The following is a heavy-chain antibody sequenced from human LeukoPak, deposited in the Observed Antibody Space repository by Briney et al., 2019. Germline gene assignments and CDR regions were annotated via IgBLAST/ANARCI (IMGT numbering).Heavy chain of an antibody. CDR1: GGSFSGYY. Sequence: PSETLSLTCAVYGGSFSGYYWSWIRQPPGKGLELIGEINHSGSTNYNPSLKSRGTISVDTSKNQFSLKLSSVTAADTAVYYCARLYSSSWYNYYYGMDVWGHGTTVTVSS. D-gene: IGHD6-13*01. V-gene: IGHV4-34*01. CDR2: INHSGST. J-gene: IGHJ6*02. CDR3: ARLYSSSWYNYYYGMDV.